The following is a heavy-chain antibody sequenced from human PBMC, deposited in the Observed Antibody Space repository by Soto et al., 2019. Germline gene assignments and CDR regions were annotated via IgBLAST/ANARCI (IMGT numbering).Heavy chain of an antibody. CDR2: IYYSGST. CDR3: ARAAWGGYNFGAFDI. J-gene: IGHJ3*02. V-gene: IGHV4-59*01. D-gene: IGHD5-12*01. CDR1: GGSISSYY. Sequence: PSATLSLTCTVSGGSISSYYWSWIRQPPGKGLEWIGYIYYSGSTNYNPSLKSRVTISVDTSKNQFSLKLSSVTAADTAVYYCARAAWGGYNFGAFDIWGQGTMVTVSS.